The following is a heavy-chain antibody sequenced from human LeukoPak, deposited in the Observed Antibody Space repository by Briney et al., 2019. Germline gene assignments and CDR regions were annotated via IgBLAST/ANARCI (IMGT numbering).Heavy chain of an antibody. CDR1: GFTFSSYG. CDR2: ISHDGSNK. J-gene: IGHJ4*02. CDR3: AKDYSNYCVY. D-gene: IGHD4-11*01. Sequence: GRSLRLSCAASGFTFSSYGMHWVRQAPGKGLEWVAVISHDGSNKYYADSVKGRFTISRDNSKNTLYLQMNSLRAEDTAVYYCAKDYSNYCVYWGQGTLVTVSS. V-gene: IGHV3-30*18.